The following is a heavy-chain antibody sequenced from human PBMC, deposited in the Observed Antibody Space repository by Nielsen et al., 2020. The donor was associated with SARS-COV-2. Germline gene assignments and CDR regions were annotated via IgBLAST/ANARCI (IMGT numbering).Heavy chain of an antibody. CDR3: AREEQWVIKD. V-gene: IGHV1-18*01. Sequence: ASVKVSCKASGYPFHAYGITWVRQAPGLGLEWMAWINTYNGITYYAEKLRDRVTVTTDTPTTTAYLEMRSLRSDDTAVYFCAREEQWVIKDWGQGTLVTVSS. CDR1: GYPFHAYG. D-gene: IGHD1-26*01. CDR2: INTYNGIT. J-gene: IGHJ4*02.